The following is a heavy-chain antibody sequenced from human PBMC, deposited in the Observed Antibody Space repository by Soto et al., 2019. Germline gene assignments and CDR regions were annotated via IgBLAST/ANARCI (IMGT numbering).Heavy chain of an antibody. J-gene: IGHJ4*02. D-gene: IGHD6-19*01. V-gene: IGHV3-48*01. CDR2: ISSSSSTI. CDR3: ARDPHSSGWSPLDY. CDR1: GFTFSSYS. Sequence: PGGSLRLSCAASGFTFSSYSMNWVHQAPGKGLEWVSYISSSSSTIYYADSVKGRFTISRDNAKNSLYLQMNSLRAEDTAVYYCARDPHSSGWSPLDYWGQGTLVTVSS.